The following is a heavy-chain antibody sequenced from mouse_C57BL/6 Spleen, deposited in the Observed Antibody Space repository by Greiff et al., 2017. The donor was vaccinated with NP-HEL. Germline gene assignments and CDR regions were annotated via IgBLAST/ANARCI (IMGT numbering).Heavy chain of an antibody. CDR1: GYTFTDYE. Sequence: QVQLKQSGAELVRPGASVTLSCKASGYTFTDYEMHWVKQTPVHGLEWIGAIDPETGGTAYNQKFKGKAILTADKSSSTAYMELRSLTSEDSAVYYCTRSSTTVGFDYWGQGTTLTVSS. CDR3: TRSSTTVGFDY. D-gene: IGHD1-1*01. CDR2: IDPETGGT. J-gene: IGHJ2*01. V-gene: IGHV1-15*01.